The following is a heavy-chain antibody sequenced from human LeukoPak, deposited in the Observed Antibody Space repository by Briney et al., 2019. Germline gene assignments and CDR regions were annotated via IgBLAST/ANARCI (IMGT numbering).Heavy chain of an antibody. CDR3: ARGDEIIAGRPPRQGFDY. J-gene: IGHJ4*02. CDR1: GFTFSSYG. D-gene: IGHD6-6*01. V-gene: IGHV3-33*01. Sequence: GGSLRLSCAASGFTFSSYGMHWVRQAPGKGLEWVAVIWYDGSNKYYANSVKGRFTISRDNSKNTLYLQMNSLRAEDTAVYYCARGDEIIAGRPPRQGFDYWGQGTLVSVSS. CDR2: IWYDGSNK.